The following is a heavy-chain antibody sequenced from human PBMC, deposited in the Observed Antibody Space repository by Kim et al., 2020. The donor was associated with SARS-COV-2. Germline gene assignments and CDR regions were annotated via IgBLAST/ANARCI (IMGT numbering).Heavy chain of an antibody. V-gene: IGHV4-59*08. D-gene: IGHD3-9*01. CDR2: IYYSGST. CDR1: GGSISSYY. Sequence: SETLSLTCTVSGGSISSYYWSWIRQPPGKGLEWIGYIYYSGSTNYNPSLKSRVTISVDTSKNQFSLTLSSVTAADTAVYYCARPYYDILTGYYPYYFDYWGQGILVTVSS. J-gene: IGHJ4*02. CDR3: ARPYYDILTGYYPYYFDY.